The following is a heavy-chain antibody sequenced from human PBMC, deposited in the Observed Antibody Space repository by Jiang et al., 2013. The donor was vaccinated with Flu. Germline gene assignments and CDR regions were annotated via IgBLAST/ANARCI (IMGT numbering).Heavy chain of an antibody. CDR2: SIPLFGTP. V-gene: IGHV1-69*01. CDR1: GYNFRDYA. J-gene: IGHJ2*01. CDR3: ARALPNPYDTNGYWYFDL. D-gene: IGHD3-22*01. Sequence: EVKKPGSSVKVSCKASGYNFRDYAINWVRQAPGKGLEWMGGSIPLFGTPKFAQKFQGRVRITADESTTTADMELSNVTSADTAVYFCARALPNPYDTNGYWYFDLWGRGTLVTVSS.